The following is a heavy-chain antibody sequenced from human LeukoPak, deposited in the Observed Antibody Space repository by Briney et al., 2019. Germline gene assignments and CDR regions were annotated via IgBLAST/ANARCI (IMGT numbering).Heavy chain of an antibody. CDR2: TYYRSKWYN. D-gene: IGHD3-10*01. J-gene: IGHJ5*02. V-gene: IGHV6-1*01. CDR3: ARLELMVRGTNNWFDP. CDR1: GDSVSSNSAA. Sequence: PSQTLSLTCAISGDSVSSNSAAWNWIRQSPSRGLEWLGRTYYRSKWYNDYAVSVKSRITINPDTSKNQFSLQLNSVTPEDTAVYYCARLELMVRGTNNWFDPWGRGTLVTVSS.